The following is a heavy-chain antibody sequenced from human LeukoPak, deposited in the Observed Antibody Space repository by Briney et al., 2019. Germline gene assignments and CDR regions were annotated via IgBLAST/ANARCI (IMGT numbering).Heavy chain of an antibody. D-gene: IGHD2-2*02. J-gene: IGHJ6*04. Sequence: ASVKVSCKVSGYTLTELSMHWVRQAPGKGLEWMGGFDPEDGETIYAQKFQGRVTMTEDTSTGTAYMELSSLRSEDTAVYYCARDDGSSTICYNRFGPTANYYGRGVGGKGTTDTVSS. V-gene: IGHV1-24*01. CDR2: FDPEDGET. CDR1: GYTLTELS. CDR3: ARDDGSSTICYNRFGPTANYYGRGV.